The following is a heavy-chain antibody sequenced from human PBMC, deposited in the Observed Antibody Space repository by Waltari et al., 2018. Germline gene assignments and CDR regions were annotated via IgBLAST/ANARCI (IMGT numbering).Heavy chain of an antibody. CDR1: GLTFSSYS. D-gene: IGHD3-9*01. J-gene: IGHJ1*01. CDR2: ISSSSSYI. Sequence: EVHLVESGGGLVKSGGSLRLSRAASGLTFSSYSMTWVRQAPGKWMEWVSSISSSSSYIYYADSVKGRFTISRDNAKNSLYLQMHRLRAEDTAVYYCARDSHDILPEEGFQHWGQGTLVTVSS. CDR3: ARDSHDILPEEGFQH. V-gene: IGHV3-21*01.